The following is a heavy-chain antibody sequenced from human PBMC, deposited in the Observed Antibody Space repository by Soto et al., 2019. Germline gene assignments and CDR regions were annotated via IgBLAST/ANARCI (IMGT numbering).Heavy chain of an antibody. V-gene: IGHV1-2*02. D-gene: IGHD5-12*01. CDR3: ERGRRSESLRLIDY. J-gene: IGHJ4*02. CDR2: INPNSGGT. Sequence: ASVKVSFKASGYTLTGYYMHWVRQAPGQGLEWMGCINPNSGGTNYAQKFQGRVTMTRDTSIITAYMELSRLRSDDTAVYYCERGRRSESLRLIDYWGQGTLVTSPQ. CDR1: GYTLTGYY.